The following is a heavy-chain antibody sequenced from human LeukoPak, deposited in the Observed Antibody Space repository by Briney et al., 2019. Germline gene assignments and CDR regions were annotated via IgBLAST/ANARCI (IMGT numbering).Heavy chain of an antibody. Sequence: GGSLRLSCAASGFTFSSYGMHWVRQAPGKGLEWVSGINWNGGSTGYADSVKGRFTISRDNAKNALYLQMNSLRAEDTAVYYCARGGYSSSWPGGDYYYYYMDVWGKGTTVTISS. CDR1: GFTFSSYG. V-gene: IGHV3-20*04. J-gene: IGHJ6*03. CDR2: INWNGGST. CDR3: ARGGYSSSWPGGDYYYYYMDV. D-gene: IGHD6-13*01.